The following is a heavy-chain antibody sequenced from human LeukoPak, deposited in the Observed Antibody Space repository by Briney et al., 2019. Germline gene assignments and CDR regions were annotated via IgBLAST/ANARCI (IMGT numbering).Heavy chain of an antibody. V-gene: IGHV3-33*01. CDR1: GFTFSDYG. CDR3: VRASGSFDY. J-gene: IGHJ4*02. D-gene: IGHD3-10*01. CDR2: IWSDGSNK. Sequence: GGSLRLSCAASGFTFSDYGIHWVGQAPGKGLEWVAVIWSDGSNKYYADSVKGRFTISRDNSKKTLYLQMNSLTVENTAVYYCVRASGSFDYWGQGTLVTVSS.